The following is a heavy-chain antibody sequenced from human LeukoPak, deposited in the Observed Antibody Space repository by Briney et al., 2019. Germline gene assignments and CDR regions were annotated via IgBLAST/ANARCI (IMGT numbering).Heavy chain of an antibody. CDR1: GGSISSSSYY. D-gene: IGHD3-10*01. CDR3: ARQGFGELFGYFDY. J-gene: IGHJ4*02. V-gene: IGHV4-39*01. Sequence: PSETLSLTCTVSGGSISSSSYYWGWIRQPPGKGLEWIGSIYYSGSTYYNPSLKSRVTISVDTSKNQFSLKLSSVTAADTAVYYCARQGFGELFGYFDYWGQGTLVTVSS. CDR2: IYYSGST.